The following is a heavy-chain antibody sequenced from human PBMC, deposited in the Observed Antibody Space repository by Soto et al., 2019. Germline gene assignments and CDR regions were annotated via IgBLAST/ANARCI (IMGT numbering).Heavy chain of an antibody. J-gene: IGHJ4*02. CDR2: ISYSGST. D-gene: IGHD3-9*01. V-gene: IGHV4-39*01. CDR1: GGSISSDSYY. Sequence: QLQLQESGPGLVKPSETLSLTCTVSGGSISSDSYYWGWIRQSPEKGLEWIASISYSGSTYYNPTLKRRLVISLATSKRQFSVTSSSVTAADTAVYYCVRFWRPPSSGALTDYTAAFDYWGQGTLVTVSS. CDR3: VRFWRPPSSGALTDYTAAFDY.